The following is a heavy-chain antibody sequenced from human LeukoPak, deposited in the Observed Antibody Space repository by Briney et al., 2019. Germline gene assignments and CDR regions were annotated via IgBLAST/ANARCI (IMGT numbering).Heavy chain of an antibody. CDR3: ARERPSSYYFDY. Sequence: ASVKVSCKASGYPVNSFYTHWVRQAPGQGLEWVGIIYPSGGSASFTQKFQGRVTMTRDTSTSTFYMELSSLRSEDTAVYFCARERPSSYYFDYWGQGTQVTVSS. CDR1: GYPVNSFY. V-gene: IGHV1-46*02. CDR2: IYPSGGSA. J-gene: IGHJ4*02.